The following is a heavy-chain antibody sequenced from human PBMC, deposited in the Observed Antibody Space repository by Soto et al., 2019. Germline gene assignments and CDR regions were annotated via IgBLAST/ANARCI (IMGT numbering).Heavy chain of an antibody. V-gene: IGHV4-31*03. J-gene: IGHJ5*02. CDR3: ARDRYYDILSKNWFDP. CDR2: IYYSGST. CDR1: GGSISSGGYY. D-gene: IGHD3-9*01. Sequence: QVQLQESGPGLVKPSQTLSLTCTVSGGSISSGGYYWSWIRQHPGKGLEWIGYIYYSGSTYYNPSLKSRVTISVDTSKNQFSPKLSSGTAADTAVYYCARDRYYDILSKNWFDPWGQGTLVTVSS.